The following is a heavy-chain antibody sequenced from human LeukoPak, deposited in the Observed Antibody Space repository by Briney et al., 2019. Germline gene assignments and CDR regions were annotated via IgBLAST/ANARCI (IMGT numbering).Heavy chain of an antibody. V-gene: IGHV4-34*01. D-gene: IGHD3-10*01. CDR3: ARDSGPWGVFDP. J-gene: IGHJ5*02. Sequence: SETLSLTCAVYGGSFSGYYWSLIRQPPGNGLEWIGEINHSGSTNYNPSLKSRVTISVDTSKNQFSLKLSSVTAADTAVYYCARDSGPWGVFDPWGQGTLVTVSS. CDR1: GGSFSGYY. CDR2: INHSGST.